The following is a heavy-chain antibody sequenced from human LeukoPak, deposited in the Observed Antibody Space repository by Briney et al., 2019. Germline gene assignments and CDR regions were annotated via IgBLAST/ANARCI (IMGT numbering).Heavy chain of an antibody. V-gene: IGHV7-4-1*02. CDR1: GYTFTSYG. D-gene: IGHD2-15*01. CDR2: INTNTGNA. Sequence: ASVKVSCKASGYTFTSYGISWVRQAPGQGLEWMGWINTNTGNATYAQGFTGRFVFSLDTSVSTAYLQISSLKAEDTAVYYCARDRRSGYSCYSRFDHWGQGTLVTVSS. CDR3: ARDRRSGYSCYSRFDH. J-gene: IGHJ4*02.